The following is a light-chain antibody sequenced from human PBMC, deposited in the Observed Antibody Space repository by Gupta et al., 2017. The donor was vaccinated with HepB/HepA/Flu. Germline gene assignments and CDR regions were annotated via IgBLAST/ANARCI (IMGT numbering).Light chain of an antibody. V-gene: IGKV3-20*01. CDR1: QSVSSSY. CDR2: GAS. CDR3: QQYGSSPRT. J-gene: IGKJ1*01. Sequence: EIVLTKSPGTLSLSPGEGATLTCRPSQSVSSSYLAWYQQKPGQAPRLLIYGASSRATGIPERLSGSGSGTDFTLTINRLEPEDFAVYYCQQYGSSPRTFGQGTKVEI.